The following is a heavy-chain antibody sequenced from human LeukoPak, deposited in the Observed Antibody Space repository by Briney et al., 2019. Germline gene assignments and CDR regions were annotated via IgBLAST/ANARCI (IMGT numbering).Heavy chain of an antibody. D-gene: IGHD3-22*01. Sequence: GGSLRLSCAASGFTFDTYGMHWVRQAPGKGLEWVAVIWYDGSSKYYADSVKGRFTISRDNSKNTLYLQMNSLRAEDAAVYYCARVPTYYYDSSGYHPEYFQHWGQGTRVTVSS. CDR3: ARVPTYYYDSSGYHPEYFQH. CDR1: GFTFDTYG. CDR2: IWYDGSSK. V-gene: IGHV3-33*01. J-gene: IGHJ1*01.